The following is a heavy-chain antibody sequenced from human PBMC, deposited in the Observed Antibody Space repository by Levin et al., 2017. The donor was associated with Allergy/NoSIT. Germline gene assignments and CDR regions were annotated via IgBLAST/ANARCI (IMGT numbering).Heavy chain of an antibody. D-gene: IGHD4-17*01. CDR2: ISTTSSDM. CDR1: GFIFSKYN. Sequence: PGGSLRLSCAASGFIFSKYNMNWVRQAPGTGPEWLSFISTTSSDMSYTDSVKGRFTISRDNAKNSLYLQMNSLRDEDTAVYYCAVTIGVSPAWGQGTLVTVSS. J-gene: IGHJ5*02. CDR3: AVTIGVSPA. V-gene: IGHV3-48*02.